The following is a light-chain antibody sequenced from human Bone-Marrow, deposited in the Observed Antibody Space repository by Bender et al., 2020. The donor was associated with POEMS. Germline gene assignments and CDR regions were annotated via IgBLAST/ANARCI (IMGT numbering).Light chain of an antibody. J-gene: IGLJ3*02. CDR1: SSDIGAYNY. CDR3: QSYDSSLRGRV. CDR2: DII. V-gene: IGLV2-14*03. Sequence: QSALTQPASVSGSPGQSITISCIGTSSDIGAYNYVSWYQQHPGKAPKVIIFDIIHRPAGISNRFSGSKSANTASLTISGLRAEDEADYYCQSYDSSLRGRVFGGGTKLTVL.